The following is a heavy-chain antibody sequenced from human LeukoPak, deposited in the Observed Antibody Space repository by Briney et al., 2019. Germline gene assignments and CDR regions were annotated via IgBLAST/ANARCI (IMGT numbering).Heavy chain of an antibody. J-gene: IGHJ5*02. D-gene: IGHD3-10*01. CDR1: GFIFDDYA. V-gene: IGHV3-9*01. Sequence: GRSLSLSCATSGFIFDDYAMHWVRQAPGKGLEWVSGICWNGGSIGYADSVKGRFTISRDNAKKSLNLQMNSLRADDTALYYCAKGSGSHYGPWWFDPRGQGTLVTVSS. CDR3: AKGSGSHYGPWWFDP. CDR2: ICWNGGSI.